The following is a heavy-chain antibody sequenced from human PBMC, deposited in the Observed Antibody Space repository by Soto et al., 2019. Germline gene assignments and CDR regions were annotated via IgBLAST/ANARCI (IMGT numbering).Heavy chain of an antibody. CDR1: GFTFSNHG. D-gene: IGHD6-19*01. V-gene: IGHV3-33*01. Sequence: GGSLRLSCVASGFTFSNHGMHWVRQAPGKGLEWVTVIWYDGTNRLYADSMKGRFTISRDISENTVHLKMDSLRSEDMAVYYCARESSSGRRDRIDYWGQGTLVTVSS. J-gene: IGHJ4*02. CDR3: ARESSSGRRDRIDY. CDR2: IWYDGTNR.